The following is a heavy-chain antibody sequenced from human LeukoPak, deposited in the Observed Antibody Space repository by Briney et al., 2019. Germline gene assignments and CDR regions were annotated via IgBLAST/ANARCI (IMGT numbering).Heavy chain of an antibody. CDR2: ISDSGGST. CDR1: GFPFSSYG. J-gene: IGHJ4*02. Sequence: GGSLRLSCAVPGFPFSSYGMFWVRQAPEKGLEWVSAISDSGGSTYYADSVKGRFTISRDNSKNTLYLQMNSLRAEDTAVYYCAKDPRYWGQGTLVTVSS. V-gene: IGHV3-23*01. CDR3: AKDPRY.